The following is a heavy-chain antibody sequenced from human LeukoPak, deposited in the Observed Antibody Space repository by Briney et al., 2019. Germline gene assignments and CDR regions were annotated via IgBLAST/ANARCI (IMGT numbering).Heavy chain of an antibody. D-gene: IGHD3-10*01. CDR1: GFTFSSYS. Sequence: GGSLRLSCAASGFTFSSYSMNRVRQAPGKGPEWVSYISSSSSTIYYADSVKGRFTISRDNAKNSLYLQMNSLRAEDTAVYYCARGKRITMVRGVTEGDFDYWGQGTLVTVSS. V-gene: IGHV3-48*01. J-gene: IGHJ4*02. CDR2: ISSSSSTI. CDR3: ARGKRITMVRGVTEGDFDY.